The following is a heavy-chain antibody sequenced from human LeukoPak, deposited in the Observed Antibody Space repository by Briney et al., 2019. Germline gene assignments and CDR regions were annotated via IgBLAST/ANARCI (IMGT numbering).Heavy chain of an antibody. J-gene: IGHJ3*02. CDR1: GFNFAGSV. D-gene: IGHD3-16*01. CDR3: TKGGPWMIAFGGAPDASDI. CDR2: LSASGGST. V-gene: IGHV3-23*01. Sequence: GGSLRLSCAASGFNFAGSVMSWVRQAPGKGLEWVSALSASGGSTYYTDSVKGRFTISRDISNNTSYLQMNSLRVEDTAVYYCTKGGPWMIAFGGAPDASDIWGQGTMVTVSS.